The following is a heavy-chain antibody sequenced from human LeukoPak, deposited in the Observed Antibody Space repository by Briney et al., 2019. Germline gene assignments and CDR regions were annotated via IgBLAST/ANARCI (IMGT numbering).Heavy chain of an antibody. CDR3: ARQSSSWQAEGGFDP. J-gene: IGHJ5*02. V-gene: IGHV5-51*01. CDR1: GYSFTSYW. CDR2: IYPGDSDT. Sequence: GESLKISCKGSGYSFTSYWIGWVRQMPGKGLEWMGIIYPGDSDTRYSPFFQGQVTISADKSISTAYLQWSSLKASDTAMYYCARQSSSWQAEGGFDPWGQGTLVTVSS. D-gene: IGHD6-13*01.